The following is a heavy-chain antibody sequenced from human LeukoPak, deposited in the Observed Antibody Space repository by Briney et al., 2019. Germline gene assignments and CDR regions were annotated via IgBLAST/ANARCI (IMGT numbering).Heavy chain of an antibody. CDR3: AGGAGGYEYEDWFDP. V-gene: IGHV4-30-4*01. J-gene: IGHJ5*02. Sequence: PSQTLSLTCTVFGGSISSGDYYWSWIRQPPGKGLEWIGYIHYSGSTYYNPSLKSRVTISVDTSKNQFSLKLSSVTAADTAVYYCAGGAGGYEYEDWFDPWGQGTLVTVSS. CDR2: IHYSGST. CDR1: GGSISSGDYY. D-gene: IGHD5-12*01.